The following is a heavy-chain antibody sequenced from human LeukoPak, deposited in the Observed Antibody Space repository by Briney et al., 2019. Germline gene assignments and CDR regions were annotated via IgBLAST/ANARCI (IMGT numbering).Heavy chain of an antibody. J-gene: IGHJ6*03. Sequence: GGSLRLSCAASGFTFDDYGMSWVRQAPGKGLKWVSGINWNGGSTGYADSVKGRFTISRDNAKNSLYLQMNSLRAEDTALYYCARGAYVTTTWYYYYYMDVWGKGTTVTVSS. CDR3: ARGAYVTTTWYYYYYMDV. D-gene: IGHD4-17*01. CDR1: GFTFDDYG. V-gene: IGHV3-20*04. CDR2: INWNGGST.